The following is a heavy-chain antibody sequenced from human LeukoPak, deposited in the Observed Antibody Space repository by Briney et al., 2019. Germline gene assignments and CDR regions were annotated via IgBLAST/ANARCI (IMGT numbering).Heavy chain of an antibody. CDR2: ISYDGSNK. Sequence: PGGSLRLSCAASGFTFSSYAMHWVRQAPGKGLEWVAVISYDGSNKYYADSVKGRFTLSRDNSKNTLYLQMNSLRAEDTAVYYCAGDIGYRTCFNCGMDVGGQGTTVTVSS. V-gene: IGHV3-30-3*01. CDR1: GFTFSSYA. J-gene: IGHJ6*02. CDR3: AGDIGYRTCFNCGMDV. D-gene: IGHD5-24*01.